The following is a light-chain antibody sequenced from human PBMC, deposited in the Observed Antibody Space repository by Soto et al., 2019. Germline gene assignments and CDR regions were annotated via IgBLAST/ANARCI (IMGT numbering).Light chain of an antibody. Sequence: DIQMTQSPSTLSASIGDRVTITCRASQSISSRLAWYQQKPGKAPKLLIHEASSLESGGPSRFSGSGSETEFTLTISSLQADDFATYYCQQYNSYPLTFGGGTKVEIK. J-gene: IGKJ4*02. CDR1: QSISSR. CDR3: QQYNSYPLT. CDR2: EAS. V-gene: IGKV1-5*03.